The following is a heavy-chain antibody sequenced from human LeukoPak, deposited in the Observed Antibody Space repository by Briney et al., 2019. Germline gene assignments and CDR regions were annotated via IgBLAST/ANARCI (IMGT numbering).Heavy chain of an antibody. CDR3: ARDQNYNYDSSGSPVA. J-gene: IGHJ5*02. D-gene: IGHD3-22*01. Sequence: GGSLRLSCAASGFTVSSNYMSWVRQAPGKGLEWVSIIHSGGSTYYADSVKGRFTISRDNSKNTLYLQMNSLRAEDTAVYYCARDQNYNYDSSGSPVAWGQGTLVTVSS. CDR2: IHSGGST. CDR1: GFTVSSNY. V-gene: IGHV3-53*01.